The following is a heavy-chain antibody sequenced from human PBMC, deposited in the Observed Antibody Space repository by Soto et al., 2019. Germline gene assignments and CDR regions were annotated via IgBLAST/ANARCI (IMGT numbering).Heavy chain of an antibody. CDR2: NIPICGTA. D-gene: IGHD5-18*01. V-gene: IGHV1-69*12. CDR3: ARGGYSYGYRVTPFDY. Sequence: QVQLVQSGAEVKKPGSSVKVSCKASGGTFSSYAISWVRQAPGQGLEWMGGNIPICGTANYTQKVQGRVTISAAESTSTADTELSSLRSEDTAVSYGARGGYSYGYRVTPFDYWGQGTLVTVSS. J-gene: IGHJ4*02. CDR1: GGTFSSYA.